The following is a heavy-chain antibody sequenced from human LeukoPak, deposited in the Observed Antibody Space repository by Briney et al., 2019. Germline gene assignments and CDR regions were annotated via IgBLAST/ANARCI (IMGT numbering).Heavy chain of an antibody. Sequence: GGSLRLSCEASGFTVSNDYMTWVRQAPGKGLEWVSTIYGGGDTYYEDSVKGRFTISRDNSRNTLHLQLNSLRVEDTAQYYCAREGPYYGMDVWGQGTTVTVS. CDR3: AREGPYYGMDV. CDR2: IYGGGDT. CDR1: GFTVSNDY. V-gene: IGHV3-53*01. J-gene: IGHJ6*02. D-gene: IGHD2-21*01.